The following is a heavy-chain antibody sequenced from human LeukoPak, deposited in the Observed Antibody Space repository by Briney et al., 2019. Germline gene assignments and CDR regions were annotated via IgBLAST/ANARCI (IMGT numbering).Heavy chain of an antibody. D-gene: IGHD3-3*01. J-gene: IGHJ6*03. V-gene: IGHV1-18*01. CDR3: ARAEAGGDFWSGYETYYYYYMDV. CDR2: ISAYNGNT. Sequence: GGSVKVSCKASGYTFTSYGISWVRQAPGQGLEWMGWISAYNGNTNYAQKLQGRVTMTTDTSTSTAYMELRSLRSDDTAVYYCARAEAGGDFWSGYETYYYYYMDVWGKGTTVTVSS. CDR1: GYTFTSYG.